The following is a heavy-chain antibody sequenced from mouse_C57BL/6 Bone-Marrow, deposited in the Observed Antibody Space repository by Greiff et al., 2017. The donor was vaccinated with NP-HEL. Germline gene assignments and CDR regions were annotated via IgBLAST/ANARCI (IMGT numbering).Heavy chain of an antibody. V-gene: IGHV1-69*01. Sequence: QVQLQQSGAELVMPGASVKLSCKASGYTFTSYWMHWVKQRPGQGLEWIGEIDPSDSYTNYNQKFKGKSTLTVDKSSSTAYMQLSSLTSEDSAVYYCAKGEGGFIFDYWGQGTTLTVSS. CDR1: GYTFTSYW. CDR3: AKGEGGFIFDY. D-gene: IGHD1-2*01. CDR2: IDPSDSYT. J-gene: IGHJ2*01.